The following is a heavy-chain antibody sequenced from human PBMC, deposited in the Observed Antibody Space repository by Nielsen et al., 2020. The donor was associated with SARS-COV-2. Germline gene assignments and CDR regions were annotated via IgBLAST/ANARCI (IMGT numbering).Heavy chain of an antibody. J-gene: IGHJ6*02. Sequence: LKISCAASGFTFSSYWMSWVRQAPGKGLEWVANIKQDGSEKYYVDSVKGRFTISRDNAKNSLYLQMNSLRAEDTAVYYCARDGAAAGTGYYYYGMDVWGQGTTVTVSS. CDR2: IKQDGSEK. CDR1: GFTFSSYW. V-gene: IGHV3-7*03. CDR3: ARDGAAAGTGYYYYGMDV. D-gene: IGHD6-13*01.